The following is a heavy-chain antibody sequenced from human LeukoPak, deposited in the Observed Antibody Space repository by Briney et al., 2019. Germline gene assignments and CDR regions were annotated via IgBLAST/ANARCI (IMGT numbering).Heavy chain of an antibody. CDR2: ISYSGTT. V-gene: IGHV4-59*08. Sequence: SETLSLTCSVSGGSISNSYWNWIRQPPGKGLEWIGYISYSGTTNSNPSLKSRVTLSVDTSKNELSLKLNSVTAADTAVYYCARRASRENCFDYWGQGALVTVS. CDR1: GGSISNSY. J-gene: IGHJ4*02. D-gene: IGHD5-24*01. CDR3: ARRASRENCFDY.